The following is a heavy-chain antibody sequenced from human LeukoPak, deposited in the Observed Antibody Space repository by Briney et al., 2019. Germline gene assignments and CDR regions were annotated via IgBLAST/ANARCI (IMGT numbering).Heavy chain of an antibody. D-gene: IGHD1-7*01. CDR2: IYTSGST. J-gene: IGHJ6*03. V-gene: IGHV4-61*02. CDR1: GGSISSGSYY. CDR3: ARTITGTTYYYYYMDV. Sequence: PSQTLSLTCTVSGGSISSGSYYWSWIRQPAGKGLEWIGRIYTSGSTNYNPSLKSRVTISVDTSKNQFSLKLSSVTAADTAVYYCARTITGTTYYYYYMDVWGKGTTVTVSS.